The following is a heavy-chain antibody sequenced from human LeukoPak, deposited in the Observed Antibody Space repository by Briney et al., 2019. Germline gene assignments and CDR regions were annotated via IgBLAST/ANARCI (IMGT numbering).Heavy chain of an antibody. D-gene: IGHD1-26*01. CDR2: IRYDGSNK. CDR1: GFTFSSYS. Sequence: PGGSLRLSCAASGFTFSSYSMNWVRQAPGKGLEWVAFIRYDGSNKYYADSVKGRFTISRDNSKNTLYLQMNSLRAEDTAVYYCAKDLKKVGATGGLDYWGQGTLVTVSS. J-gene: IGHJ4*02. V-gene: IGHV3-30*02. CDR3: AKDLKKVGATGGLDY.